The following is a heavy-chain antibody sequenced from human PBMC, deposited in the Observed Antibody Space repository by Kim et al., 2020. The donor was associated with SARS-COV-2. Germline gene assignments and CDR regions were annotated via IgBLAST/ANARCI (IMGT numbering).Heavy chain of an antibody. D-gene: IGHD6-19*01. Sequence: SETLSLTCAVYGGSFSGYYWSWIRQPPGKGLEWIGEINHSGSTNYNPSLKSRVTISVDTSKNQFSLKLSSVTAADTAVYYCARGRGPAVARPSYRWFDPWGQGTLVTVSS. J-gene: IGHJ5*02. CDR2: INHSGST. CDR3: ARGRGPAVARPSYRWFDP. CDR1: GGSFSGYY. V-gene: IGHV4-34*01.